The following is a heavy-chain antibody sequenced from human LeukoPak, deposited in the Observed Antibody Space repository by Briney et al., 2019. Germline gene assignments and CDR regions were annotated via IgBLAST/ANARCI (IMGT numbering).Heavy chain of an antibody. J-gene: IGHJ4*02. CDR1: GFTFNNYG. Sequence: PGRSLRLSCVASGFTFNNYGMHWVRRAPGKGLEWVASISNDGTNKYYVDSVKGRFTISRDNSKHTMYLEVNSLRGEDTAVYYCAKAAHCSSTSCYFSGHVQRPLDSWGQGTLVTVSS. CDR3: AKAAHCSSTSCYFSGHVQRPLDS. V-gene: IGHV3-30*18. CDR2: ISNDGTNK. D-gene: IGHD2-2*01.